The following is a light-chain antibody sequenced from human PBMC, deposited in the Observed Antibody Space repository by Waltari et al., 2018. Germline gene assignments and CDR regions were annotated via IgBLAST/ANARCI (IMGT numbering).Light chain of an antibody. V-gene: IGLV3-21*02. CDR2: DDI. CDR3: QIWDTLSHHFV. J-gene: IGLJ1*01. Sequence: SFVLTQPPSVSVAPGQTARITCGGNNIERRSINWYQQKPGQAPVLGVYDDIDRPSGIPERLSGSKSGNTATLSITRVEAGDEADYYCQIWDTLSHHFVFGAGTKVTVL. CDR1: NIERRS.